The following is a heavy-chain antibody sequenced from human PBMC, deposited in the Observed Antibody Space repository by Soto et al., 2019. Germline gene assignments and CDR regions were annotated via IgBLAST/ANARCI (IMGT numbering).Heavy chain of an antibody. J-gene: IGHJ6*02. CDR2: INHSGST. D-gene: IGHD1-26*01. CDR1: GGSFSGYY. V-gene: IGHV4-34*01. CDR3: ARGRSGSYYYYGMDV. Sequence: SETLSLTCAVYGGSFSGYYWSWIRQPPGKGLEWIGEINHSGSTNYNPSLKSRVTISVDTSKNQFSLKLSSLTAADTAVYYCARGRSGSYYYYGMDVWGQGTTVTVSS.